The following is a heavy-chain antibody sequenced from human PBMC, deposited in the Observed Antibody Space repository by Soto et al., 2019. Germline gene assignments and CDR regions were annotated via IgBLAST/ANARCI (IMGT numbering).Heavy chain of an antibody. CDR3: ALYSSSWNMDGFDI. V-gene: IGHV4-4*02. CDR1: GGSFSSGNY. J-gene: IGHJ3*02. Sequence: QVQLQESGPGLVKPSGTLSLTCTVSGGSFSSGNYWSWVRQPPGKGLEWIGEIFHSGSTNYNPSLKSRVTITLDKSKKQFSLKLSSVSAADTAVYYCALYSSSWNMDGFDIWGQGTTVTVSS. CDR2: IFHSGST. D-gene: IGHD6-13*01.